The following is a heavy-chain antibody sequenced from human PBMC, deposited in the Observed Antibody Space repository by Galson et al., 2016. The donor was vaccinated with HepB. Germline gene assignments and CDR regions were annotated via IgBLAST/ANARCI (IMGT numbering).Heavy chain of an antibody. CDR1: GGAFIDYY. CDR3: AKLSRSGN. V-gene: IGHV4-34*01. CDR2: INRSGST. Sequence: SETLSLTCAIYGGAFIDYYWSWVRQPPGKGLEWIGEINRSGSTNYNPSLKSRVTISLDTSKNQLSLKLISVTAADTAMYYCAKLSRSGNWGQGTLVTVSS. D-gene: IGHD1-26*01. J-gene: IGHJ4*02.